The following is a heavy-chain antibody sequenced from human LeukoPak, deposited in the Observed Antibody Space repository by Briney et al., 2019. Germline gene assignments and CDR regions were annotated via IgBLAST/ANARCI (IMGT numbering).Heavy chain of an antibody. CDR3: ARARYDSRGSDY. D-gene: IGHD6-19*01. Sequence: QPGGSLRLSCAASGFTFSSYDMHWVRQATGKGLEWVSAIGTAGDTYYPGSVKGRFTISRENAKNSLYLQMNSLRAGDTVVYYCARARYDSRGSDYWGQGTLVTVSS. V-gene: IGHV3-13*01. J-gene: IGHJ4*02. CDR1: GFTFSSYD. CDR2: IGTAGDT.